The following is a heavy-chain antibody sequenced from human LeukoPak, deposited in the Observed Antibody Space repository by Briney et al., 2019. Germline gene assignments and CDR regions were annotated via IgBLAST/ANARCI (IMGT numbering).Heavy chain of an antibody. CDR1: GFTFSGSA. CDR2: IRSKANSYVT. V-gene: IGHV3-73*01. Sequence: GGSLKLSCEASGFTFSGSALHWVRQASGKGLEWVGRIRSKANSYVTAYAASVTGRFTISRDTSKNTLYLQMNSLRAEDTAVYYCARRSLVAASHYYFDYWGQGTLVTVSS. J-gene: IGHJ4*02. D-gene: IGHD2-15*01. CDR3: ARRSLVAASHYYFDY.